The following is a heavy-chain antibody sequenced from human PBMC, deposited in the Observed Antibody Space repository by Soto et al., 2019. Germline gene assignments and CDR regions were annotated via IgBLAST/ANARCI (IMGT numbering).Heavy chain of an antibody. J-gene: IGHJ4*02. CDR3: ARQRTTVVTQAYYDH. Sequence: SETLSLTCIVSGESISSSSYYWGWIRQPPGKGLEWIGSIYYSGRTYYNPSFKSRVTISIDTSKNQFSLKLSSVTATDTAVYYCARQRTTVVTQAYYDHWGQGALVTVSS. CDR1: GESISSSSYY. V-gene: IGHV4-39*01. D-gene: IGHD2-21*02. CDR2: IYYSGRT.